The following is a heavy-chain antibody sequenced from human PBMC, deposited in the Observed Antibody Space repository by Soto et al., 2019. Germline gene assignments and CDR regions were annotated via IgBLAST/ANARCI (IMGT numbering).Heavy chain of an antibody. J-gene: IGHJ5*02. CDR1: GGSFSGYY. CDR2: INHSGST. CDR3: ARGFLAAAVPFLAHWFDP. D-gene: IGHD6-13*01. V-gene: IGHV4-34*01. Sequence: PSETLSLTCAVYGGSFSGYYWSWIRQPPGKGLEWIGEINHSGSTNYNPSLKSRVTISVDTSKNQFSLKLSSVTAADTAVYYCARGFLAAAVPFLAHWFDPWGQGTLVTVSS.